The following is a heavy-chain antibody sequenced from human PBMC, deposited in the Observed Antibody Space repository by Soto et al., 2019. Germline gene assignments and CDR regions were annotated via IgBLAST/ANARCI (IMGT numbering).Heavy chain of an antibody. V-gene: IGHV4-34*01. D-gene: IGHD3-3*01. Sequence: SETLSLTCAVYGGSFSGYYWSWIRQHPGKGLEWIGEINHSGSTNYNPSLKSRVSISVDTSKNQLSLNLSSVTAADTAVYYCARGVEGFDIWGQGTMVTVSS. CDR3: ARGVEGFDI. CDR1: GGSFSGYY. J-gene: IGHJ3*02. CDR2: INHSGST.